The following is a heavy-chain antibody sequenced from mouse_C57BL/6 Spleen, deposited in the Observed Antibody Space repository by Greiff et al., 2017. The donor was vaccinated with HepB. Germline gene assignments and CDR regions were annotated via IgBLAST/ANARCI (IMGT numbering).Heavy chain of an antibody. CDR3: ARDQDGYCDYYAMDY. D-gene: IGHD2-3*01. Sequence: EVQLVESGGGLVKPGGSLKLSCAASGFTFSNYAMYWVRQAPEKRLEWVANISDGGSYTYYPDTVKGRFTISRDNAKNNLYLQMSHLKSEDTAMYYCARDQDGYCDYYAMDYWGQGTSVTVSS. CDR1: GFTFSNYA. V-gene: IGHV5-4*01. J-gene: IGHJ4*01. CDR2: ISDGGSYT.